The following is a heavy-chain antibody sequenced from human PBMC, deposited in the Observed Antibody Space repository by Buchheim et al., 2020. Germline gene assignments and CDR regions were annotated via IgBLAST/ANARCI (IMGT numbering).Heavy chain of an antibody. V-gene: IGHV4-4*02. J-gene: IGHJ6*02. CDR2: IYHSGST. CDR1: GGSISSSNW. D-gene: IGHD2-15*01. Sequence: QVQLQESGPGLVKPSGTLSLTCAVSGGSISSSNWWSWVRQPPGKGPEWIGEIYHSGSTNYTPSLKSRVTISVDQSKNQFSRKLSSVTAADTAVYYCAREGVGYCSGGSCYSFYYGMDVWGQGTT. CDR3: AREGVGYCSGGSCYSFYYGMDV.